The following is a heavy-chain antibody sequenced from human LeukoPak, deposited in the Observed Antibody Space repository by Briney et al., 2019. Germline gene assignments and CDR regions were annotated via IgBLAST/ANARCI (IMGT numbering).Heavy chain of an antibody. V-gene: IGHV4-59*01. Sequence: SETLSLTCTVSGGSFSYYYWSWIRQPPGKGLEWIGYIYYTGSTNYNPSLKSRLTMSVDTSKKQFSLRLRSVTAADTAVYYCARDFPGDAFDIWGQGTMVTVSS. CDR3: ARDFPGDAFDI. J-gene: IGHJ3*02. CDR1: GGSFSYYY. CDR2: IYYTGST. D-gene: IGHD7-27*01.